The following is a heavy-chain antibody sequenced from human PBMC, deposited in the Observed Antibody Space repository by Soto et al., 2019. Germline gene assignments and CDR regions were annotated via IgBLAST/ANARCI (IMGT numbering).Heavy chain of an antibody. CDR2: INPNSGVT. J-gene: IGHJ6*03. V-gene: IGHV1-2*04. CDR1: GDRFTDYY. CDR3: ARESGGATATLDYYYFYMDV. D-gene: IGHD5-12*01. Sequence: VASVKVSCKASGDRFTDYYMHCVRQAPGQGLEWMGWINPNSGVTKYAQKFQGWVTMTRDTSIRTVYMQLSRLGFDDTAIYYCARESGGATATLDYYYFYMDVWGTGTTVTVS.